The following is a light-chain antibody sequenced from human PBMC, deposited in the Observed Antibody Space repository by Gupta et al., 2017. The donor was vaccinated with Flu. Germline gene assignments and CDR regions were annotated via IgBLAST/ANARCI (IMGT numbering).Light chain of an antibody. CDR2: WAS. CDR3: QQYYKFPRT. CDR1: QNVLHDSNNRNY. V-gene: IGKV4-1*01. J-gene: IGKJ1*01. Sequence: DFVMTQSPDSLAVSLGERATINCKSSQNVLHDSNNRNYLSWYQQKPGQPPKLLIYWASTREAGVPARYSGSGSGTDFTLTISSLQAEDVAVYFCQQYYKFPRTFGRGTKVEIK.